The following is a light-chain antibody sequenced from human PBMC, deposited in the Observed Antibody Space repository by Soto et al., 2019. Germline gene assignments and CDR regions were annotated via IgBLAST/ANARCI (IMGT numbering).Light chain of an antibody. Sequence: QSALTQPASVSGSPGQSITISCTGTSSDVGGYNYVSWYQHHPGKAPKLMIFDVSNRPSGVSNRFSGSKSGNTASLTISGLQPEDESDYYCRSYTTSKTRQTVFGTGTKVTVL. J-gene: IGLJ1*01. CDR2: DVS. CDR3: RSYTTSKTRQTV. CDR1: SSDVGGYNY. V-gene: IGLV2-14*03.